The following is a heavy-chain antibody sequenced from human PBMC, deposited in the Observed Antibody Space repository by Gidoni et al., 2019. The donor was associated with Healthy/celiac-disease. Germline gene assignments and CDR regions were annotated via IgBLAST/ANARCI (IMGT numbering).Heavy chain of an antibody. V-gene: IGHV3-23*01. D-gene: IGHD6-6*01. J-gene: IGHJ4*02. CDR2: ISGGGGST. Sequence: EVQLLESGGGLVQPGGSLRLSCAASGFTFRSYAMSWVRQAPGKGLEWVSAISGGGGSTYYADSVTGRFTISRDNSKNTLYLQMNSLRAEDTAVYYCAKGREYSSSGVFDYWGQGTLVTVSS. CDR1: GFTFRSYA. CDR3: AKGREYSSSGVFDY.